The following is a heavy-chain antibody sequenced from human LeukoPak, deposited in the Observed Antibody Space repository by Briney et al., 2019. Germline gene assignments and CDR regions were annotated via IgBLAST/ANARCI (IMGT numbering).Heavy chain of an antibody. V-gene: IGHV4-59*01. D-gene: IGHD6-19*01. CDR1: GGSISSYY. CDR2: IYYGGST. CDR3: ARDHPAGGGWNY. Sequence: SETLSLTCTVSGGSISSYYWSWIRQPPGKGLEWIGYIYYGGSTNYNPSLKSRVTISVDTSKNQFSLKLSSVTAADTAVYYCARDHPAGGGWNYWGQGTLVTVSS. J-gene: IGHJ4*02.